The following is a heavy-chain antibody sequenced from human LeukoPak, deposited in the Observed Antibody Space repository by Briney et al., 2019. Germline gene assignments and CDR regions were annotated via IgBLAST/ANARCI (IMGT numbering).Heavy chain of an antibody. J-gene: IGHJ4*02. CDR3: AKDQMIRWGSPIDDY. D-gene: IGHD3-16*01. Sequence: GGSLRLSCAAAGFTFSRYGMHWVRQAPGKGLEWVAVISYDGTNKFYADSVKGRFTLSRDNSKNTLFLEMNSLRADDTAVYYCAKDQMIRWGSPIDDYWGQGTLVTVSS. CDR2: ISYDGTNK. CDR1: GFTFSRYG. V-gene: IGHV3-30*18.